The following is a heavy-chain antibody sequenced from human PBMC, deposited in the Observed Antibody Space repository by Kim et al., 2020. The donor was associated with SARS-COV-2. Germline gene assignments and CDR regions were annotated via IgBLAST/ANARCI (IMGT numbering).Heavy chain of an antibody. V-gene: IGHV1-3*01. CDR2: INACNGNT. J-gene: IGHJ6*02. Sequence: ASVKVSCKASGYTFTSYAMHWVRQAPGQRLEWMGWINACNGNTKYSQKFQGRVTITRDTSASTAYMELSSLRSEDTAVYYCANKPGVWGVSDYYGMDVWGHRATVTVSS. D-gene: IGHD3-16*01. CDR1: GYTFTSYA. CDR3: ANKPGVWGVSDYYGMDV.